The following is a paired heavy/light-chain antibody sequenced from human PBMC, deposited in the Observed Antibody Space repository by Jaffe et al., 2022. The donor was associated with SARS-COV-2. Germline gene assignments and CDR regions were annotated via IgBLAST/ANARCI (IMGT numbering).Heavy chain of an antibody. Sequence: EVHLVESGGGLVQPGGSLRLSCAASGFTFKNYWMGWVRQAPGKGLEWLANIKQDGSEKYYVDSVKGRFTISRDNAKNSLYLQMNSLRAEDTAVYYCARAWSYSSGWFDYWGQGTLVTVSS. CDR2: IKQDGSEK. V-gene: IGHV3-7*01. J-gene: IGHJ4*02. CDR1: GFTFKNYW. D-gene: IGHD6-19*01. CDR3: ARAWSYSSGWFDY.
Light chain of an antibody. CDR2: AVS. J-gene: IGKJ2*01. V-gene: IGKV1-17*01. Sequence: DIQMTQSPSSLSASVGDRVTITCRASQGIRTELSWLQQKPGKAPKRLIYAVSSLESGVPSRFSGSGSGTEFTLTISSLQPEDFATYYCLHHHSYPLTFGQGTKLEIK. CDR1: QGIRTE. CDR3: LHHHSYPLT.